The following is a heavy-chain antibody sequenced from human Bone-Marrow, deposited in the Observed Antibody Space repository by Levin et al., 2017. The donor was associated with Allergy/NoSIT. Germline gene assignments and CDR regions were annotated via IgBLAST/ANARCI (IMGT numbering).Heavy chain of an antibody. Sequence: SQTLSLTCAIFGDTVSSNSAAWNWIRLSPSRGLEWLGRAYYRSKWYHDYEVSVEGRLTISTDTSKNQFSLHLKSVTHDDTAVYVCARDRVTIAATGFDYWGQGTPVTVAA. D-gene: IGHD2-15*01. CDR3: ARDRVTIAATGFDY. J-gene: IGHJ4*02. CDR1: GDTVSSNSAA. CDR2: AYYRSKWYH. V-gene: IGHV6-1*01.